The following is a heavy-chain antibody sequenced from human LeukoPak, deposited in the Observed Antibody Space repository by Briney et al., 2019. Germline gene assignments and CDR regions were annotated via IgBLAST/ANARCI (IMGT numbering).Heavy chain of an antibody. D-gene: IGHD6-13*01. J-gene: IGHJ6*03. Sequence: ASVKVSCKASGYTFTGYYMHWVRQAPGQGLEWMGWINPNSGGTNYAQKFQGRVTMTRDTSISTAYMELSRLRSDDTAVYYCARVGTAAAGQVRASSYYMDVWGKGTTVTVSS. CDR2: INPNSGGT. CDR3: ARVGTAAAGQVRASSYYMDV. CDR1: GYTFTGYY. V-gene: IGHV1-2*02.